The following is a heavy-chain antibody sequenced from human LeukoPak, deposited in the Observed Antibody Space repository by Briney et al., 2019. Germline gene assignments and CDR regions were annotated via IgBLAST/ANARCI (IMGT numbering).Heavy chain of an antibody. CDR3: ARAAGQQLVVDY. V-gene: IGHV4-59*01. CDR2: IYYSGST. D-gene: IGHD6-13*01. J-gene: IGHJ4*02. CDR1: GGSISSYY. Sequence: SETLSLTCTVPGGSISSYYWSWIRQPPGKGLEWIGYIYYSGSTNYNPSLKSRVTISVDTSKNQFSLKPSSVTAADTAVYYCARAAGQQLVVDYWGQGTLVTVSS.